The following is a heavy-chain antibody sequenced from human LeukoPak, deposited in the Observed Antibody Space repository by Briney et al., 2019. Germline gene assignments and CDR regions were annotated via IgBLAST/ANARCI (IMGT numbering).Heavy chain of an antibody. CDR2: IYLSGST. Sequence: SETLSLTCTVSGGSFYSSSFFWGWIRQPPGKGLEWIGSIYLSGSTLYNPSLKSRLIMSVDTSKNQFSLKLTSVTAADTAMYYCARQTVLPATHFDFWGQGTLVTVS. J-gene: IGHJ4*02. V-gene: IGHV4-39*01. CDR3: ARQTVLPATHFDF. CDR1: GGSFYSSSFF. D-gene: IGHD2-15*01.